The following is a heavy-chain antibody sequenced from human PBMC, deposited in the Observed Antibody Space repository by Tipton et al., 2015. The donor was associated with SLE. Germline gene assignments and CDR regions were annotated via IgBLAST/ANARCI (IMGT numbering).Heavy chain of an antibody. D-gene: IGHD1-26*01. CDR1: GFTFSSYG. J-gene: IGHJ4*02. Sequence: SLRLSCAASGFTFSSYGMHWVRQGPGKGLEWVAVMWSDDSHKYYADSVKGRFTISRDNSQSSLYLEMNSLRAEDTAMYYCARDHRIVDHPQYFFDYWGQGTLVTVSS. CDR2: MWSDDSHK. V-gene: IGHV3-30*19. CDR3: ARDHRIVDHPQYFFDY.